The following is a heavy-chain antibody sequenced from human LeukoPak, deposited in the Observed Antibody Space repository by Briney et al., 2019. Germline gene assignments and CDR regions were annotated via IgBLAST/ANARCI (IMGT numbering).Heavy chain of an antibody. Sequence: ASVNVSCKASGYTFTSYYMNWVRQAPGQGLEWMGIINPSGGSTSYAQKFQGRVTMIRDTSTSTVYMELSSLRYEDTAVYYCARGESEYVIVYWGQGTLVTVSS. CDR2: INPSGGST. D-gene: IGHD3-16*01. J-gene: IGHJ4*02. CDR1: GYTFTSYY. V-gene: IGHV1-46*01. CDR3: ARGESEYVIVY.